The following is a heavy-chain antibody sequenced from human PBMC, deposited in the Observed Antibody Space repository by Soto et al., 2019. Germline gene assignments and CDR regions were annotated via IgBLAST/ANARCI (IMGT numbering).Heavy chain of an antibody. CDR1: GYSFTIYW. V-gene: IGHV5-51*01. D-gene: IGHD3-16*01. CDR3: ARLEMAVGHYYGMDV. CDR2: IYPGDSDT. J-gene: IGHJ6*02. Sequence: PGESLKISCKGSGYSFTIYWIGWVRQMPGKGLEWMGIIYPGDSDTRYSPSFQGQVTISADKSISTAYLQWSSLKASDTAMYYCARLEMAVGHYYGMDVWGPGTTVTVSS.